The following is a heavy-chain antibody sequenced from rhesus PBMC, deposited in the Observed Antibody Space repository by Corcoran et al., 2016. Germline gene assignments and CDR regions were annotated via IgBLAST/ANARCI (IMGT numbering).Heavy chain of an antibody. CDR3: AGTFYTHDGFDS. J-gene: IGHJ6*01. D-gene: IGHD3S6*01. CDR1: GYSFTSYW. Sequence: EVQLVQSGAEVKRPGESLKISCKTSGYSFTSYWISWVRQMPGKGLEWMVAIDHSDSDTRYIPSVQGQGNISPDKSISTTYLQWSSLKASDSATYYCAGTFYTHDGFDSWGQGVVVTVSS. V-gene: IGHV5-2*01. CDR2: IDHSDSDT.